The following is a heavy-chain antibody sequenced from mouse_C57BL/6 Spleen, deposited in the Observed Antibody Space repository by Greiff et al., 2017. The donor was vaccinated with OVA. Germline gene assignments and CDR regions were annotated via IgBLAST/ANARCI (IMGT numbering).Heavy chain of an antibody. D-gene: IGHD3-2*02. V-gene: IGHV1-42*01. CDR2: INPSTGGT. Sequence: EVQLQESGPELVKPGASVKISCKASGYSFTGYYMNWVKQSPEKSLEWIGEINPSTGGTTYNQKFKAKATLTVDKSSSTAYMQLKSLTSEDSAVYYCARSWASSDSSGSRFAYWGQGTLVTVSA. CDR3: ARSWASSDSSGSRFAY. CDR1: GYSFTGYY. J-gene: IGHJ3*01.